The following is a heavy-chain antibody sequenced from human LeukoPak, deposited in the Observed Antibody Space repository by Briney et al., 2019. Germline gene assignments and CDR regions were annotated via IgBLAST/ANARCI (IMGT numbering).Heavy chain of an antibody. CDR1: GYTFTSYD. CDR2: MNPNSGNT. Sequence: ASVKVSCKASGYTFTSYDINWERQATGQGLEWMGWMNPNSGNTGYAQKFQGRVTMTRNTSISTAYMELSSLRSEDTAVYYCARAIGIPDDAFDIWGQGTMVTVSS. CDR3: ARAIGIPDDAFDI. V-gene: IGHV1-8*01. D-gene: IGHD3-16*02. J-gene: IGHJ3*02.